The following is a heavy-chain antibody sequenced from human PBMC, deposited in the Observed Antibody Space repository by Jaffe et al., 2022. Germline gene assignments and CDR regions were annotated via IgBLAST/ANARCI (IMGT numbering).Heavy chain of an antibody. CDR3: ARGPYCSGGSCYYYYYMDV. CDR2: INAGNGNT. CDR1: GYTFTSYA. V-gene: IGHV1-3*01. Sequence: QVQLVQSGAEVKKPGASVKVSCKASGYTFTSYAMHWVRQAPGQRLEWMGWINAGNGNTKYSQKFQGRVTITRDTSASTAYMELSSLRSEDTAVYYCARGPYCSGGSCYYYYYMDVWGKGTTVTVSS. J-gene: IGHJ6*03. D-gene: IGHD2-15*01.